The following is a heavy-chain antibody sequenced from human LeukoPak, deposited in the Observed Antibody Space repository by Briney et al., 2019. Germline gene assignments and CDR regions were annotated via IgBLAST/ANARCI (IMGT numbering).Heavy chain of an antibody. CDR1: GDSVSSNSAA. D-gene: IGHD6-13*01. V-gene: IGHV6-1*01. CDR3: AREKSPSSSSPSQFDP. Sequence: SQTLSLTCAISGDSVSSNSAAWNWIRQSPSRGLEWLGRTYYRSKWYNDYAVSVKSRITINPDTSKNQFSLQLNSVTPEDTAVYYCAREKSPSSSSPSQFDPWGQGTLVTVSS. J-gene: IGHJ5*02. CDR2: TYYRSKWYN.